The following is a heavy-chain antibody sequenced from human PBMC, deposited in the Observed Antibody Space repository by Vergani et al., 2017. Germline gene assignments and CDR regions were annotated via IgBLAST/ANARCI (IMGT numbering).Heavy chain of an antibody. V-gene: IGHV4-61*02. CDR2: IYTSGST. J-gene: IGHJ6*03. CDR1: GGSISSGSYY. D-gene: IGHD3-10*01. CDR3: ARAGSGDPFYYGSGTYYMDV. Sequence: QVQLQESGPGLVKPSETLSLSCNVSGGSISSGSYYWSWIRQPAGKGLEWIGRIYTSGSTNYNPSLKSRVTMSVDTSKNQFSLKLSSVTAADTAVYYCARAGSGDPFYYGSGTYYMDVWGKGP.